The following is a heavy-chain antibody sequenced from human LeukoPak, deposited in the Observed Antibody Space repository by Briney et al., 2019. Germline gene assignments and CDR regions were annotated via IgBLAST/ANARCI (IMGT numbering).Heavy chain of an antibody. D-gene: IGHD6-19*01. CDR2: ISGSGGST. J-gene: IGHJ4*02. CDR1: GFTFSSYA. V-gene: IGHV3-23*01. Sequence: GGSLRLSCAASGFTFSSYAMSWVRQAPGKGLEWVSAISGSGGSTYYADSVKGRFTISRDNSKNTLYLQMHSLRAEDTAVYYCAKDPRYSSGWPFDYWGQGTLVTVSS. CDR3: AKDPRYSSGWPFDY.